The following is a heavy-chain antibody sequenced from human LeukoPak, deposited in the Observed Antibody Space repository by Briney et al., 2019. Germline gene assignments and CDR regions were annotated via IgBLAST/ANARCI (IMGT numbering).Heavy chain of an antibody. CDR3: ARGFVMITFGGVILSNWFDP. D-gene: IGHD3-16*01. CDR1: VGSIRSYY. CDR2: INHSGST. V-gene: IGHV4-34*01. Sequence: PSETLSLTCTVSVGSIRSYYWSWIRQPPGKGLEWIGEINHSGSTNYNPSLKSRVTISVDPSKNQFSLKLSSVTAADTAVYYCARGFVMITFGGVILSNWFDPWGQGTLVTVSS. J-gene: IGHJ5*02.